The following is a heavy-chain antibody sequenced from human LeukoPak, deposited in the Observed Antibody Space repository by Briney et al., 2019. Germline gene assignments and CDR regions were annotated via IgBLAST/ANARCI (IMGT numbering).Heavy chain of an antibody. J-gene: IGHJ4*02. Sequence: AGESLKISCAASGFAFDYYSMHWVRQAPGDGLEWVAIISYDGSNKFYADSVQGRFTISRDNSKNTLFLHLNTLRADDTGVYYCARSQAQHFDYWGQGALVTVSS. CDR1: GFAFDYYS. CDR3: ARSQAQHFDY. D-gene: IGHD5-18*01. CDR2: ISYDGSNK. V-gene: IGHV3-30-3*01.